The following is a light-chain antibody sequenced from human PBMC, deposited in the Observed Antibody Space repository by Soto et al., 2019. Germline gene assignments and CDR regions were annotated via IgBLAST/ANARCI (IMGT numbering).Light chain of an antibody. Sequence: QSVLAQPASVSGSPGQSITISCTGTSSTVGSNHVYWYQKFPGMAPKLLISKNNQRPSGVPDRFSGSKSGTSASLAISGLRSEDEADYYCAAWDDNFSTYVFGSGTKVTV. V-gene: IGLV1-47*01. CDR3: AAWDDNFSTYV. CDR1: SSTVGSNH. J-gene: IGLJ1*01. CDR2: KNN.